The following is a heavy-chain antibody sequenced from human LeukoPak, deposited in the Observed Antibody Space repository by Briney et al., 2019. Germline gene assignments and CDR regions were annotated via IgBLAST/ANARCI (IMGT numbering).Heavy chain of an antibody. CDR1: GFPFSSYA. CDR2: ISGSGDDT. V-gene: IGHV3-23*01. J-gene: IGHJ4*02. CDR3: AKDPLNTLMVSPTFDY. Sequence: GGSLRLSCVVSGFPFSSYAMSWVRQAPGRGLEWVSGISGSGDDTYYAASVKGRFIVSRDTSKNTLFLQMNSLRAEDTAVYYCAKDPLNTLMVSPTFDYWGQGTLVTVSS. D-gene: IGHD5-18*01.